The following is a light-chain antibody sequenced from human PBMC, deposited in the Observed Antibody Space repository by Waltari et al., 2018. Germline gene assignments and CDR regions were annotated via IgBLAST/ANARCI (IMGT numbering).Light chain of an antibody. Sequence: QSALTQPASVSGSPGQSITFSCTGTRSDVGGYKYVSWYQQHPGKVPKLMIYEVSNRPSGVSNRFSGSKSGNTASLTISGLQAEDEADYYCLSYTSSSTYVFRTGTKVTVL. V-gene: IGLV2-14*01. CDR1: RSDVGGYKY. CDR3: LSYTSSSTYV. J-gene: IGLJ1*01. CDR2: EVS.